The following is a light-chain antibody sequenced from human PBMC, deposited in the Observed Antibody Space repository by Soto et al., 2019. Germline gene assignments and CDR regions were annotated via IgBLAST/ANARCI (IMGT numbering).Light chain of an antibody. CDR2: DAT. Sequence: SYELTQPPSESVAPGQTAKITGGGDKIGSKIVHWYKQRPGQAPVAVVFDATDRPSGIPDRISASRSGDTATLTISRVDAGDEVDYYCQVWASTAEFFVFGSGTKVTVL. J-gene: IGLJ1*01. CDR1: KIGSKI. CDR3: QVWASTAEFFV. V-gene: IGLV3-21*02.